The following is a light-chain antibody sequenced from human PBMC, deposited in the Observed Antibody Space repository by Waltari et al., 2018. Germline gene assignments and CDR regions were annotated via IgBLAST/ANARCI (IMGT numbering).Light chain of an antibody. CDR2: GAS. CDR1: QSLGKNY. J-gene: IGKJ2*01. CDR3: QQYASSVLYT. V-gene: IGKV3-20*01. Sequence: IVLTQSPGTLSLSPGDRASLSCKASQSLGKNYLAWYQHKPGQVPRLLIYGASSRAAGIPDRFSGSGSGTDFTLTISRLEPEDFAVYYCQQYASSVLYTFGQGTKLEIK.